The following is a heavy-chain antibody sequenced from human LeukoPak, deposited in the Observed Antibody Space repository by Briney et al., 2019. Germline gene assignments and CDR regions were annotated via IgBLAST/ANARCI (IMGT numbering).Heavy chain of an antibody. CDR3: ARGVTWIQLWPYFDY. CDR2: IYYSGST. CDR1: GGSLSSGDYY. J-gene: IGHJ4*02. V-gene: IGHV4-30-4*08. D-gene: IGHD5-18*01. Sequence: PSQTLSLTCTVSGGSLSSGDYYWRWLRQPPGTGLEWLGYIYYSGSTYYNPSLKSRVTISVDTSKNQFSLKLSSVTAADTAVYYCARGVTWIQLWPYFDYWGQGTLVTVSS.